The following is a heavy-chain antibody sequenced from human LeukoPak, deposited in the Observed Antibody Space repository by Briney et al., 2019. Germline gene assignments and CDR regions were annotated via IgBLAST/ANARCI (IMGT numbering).Heavy chain of an antibody. V-gene: IGHV1-69*05. Sequence: GASVKVSCKASGGTFNSYAISWVRQAPGQGLEWMGGIIPIFGTANYAQKFQGRVTITTDESTSTAYMELSSLRSEDTAVYYCARRSRDGYNKYFDYWGQGTLVTVSS. CDR2: IIPIFGTA. CDR3: ARRSRDGYNKYFDY. CDR1: GGTFNSYA. J-gene: IGHJ4*02. D-gene: IGHD5-24*01.